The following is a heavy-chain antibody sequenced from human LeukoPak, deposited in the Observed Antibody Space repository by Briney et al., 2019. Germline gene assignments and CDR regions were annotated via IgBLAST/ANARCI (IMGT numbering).Heavy chain of an antibody. V-gene: IGHV1-2*02. D-gene: IGHD6-13*01. Sequence: AASVKVSCKASGYTFTGYYMHWVRQAPGQGLEWMGWINPNSGGTNYAQKFQGRVTMTRDTSISTAYMELSRLRSDDTAVYYCARGGGIAAAGITYYFDYWGQGTLVTVSS. CDR1: GYTFTGYY. CDR2: INPNSGGT. J-gene: IGHJ4*02. CDR3: ARGGGIAAAGITYYFDY.